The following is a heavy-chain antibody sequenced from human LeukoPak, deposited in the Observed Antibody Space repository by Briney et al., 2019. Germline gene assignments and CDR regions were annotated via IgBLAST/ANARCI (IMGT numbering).Heavy chain of an antibody. CDR3: ARLAGSGSYFDLYFDY. CDR1: GGSISSSSYY. D-gene: IGHD3-10*01. V-gene: IGHV4-39*01. Sequence: SETLSLTCTVSGGSISSSSYYWGWIRQPPGKGLEWIGSIYYSGSTYYNPSLKSRVTISVDTSKNQFSLKLSSVTAADTAVYYCARLAGSGSYFDLYFDYWGQETLVTVSS. CDR2: IYYSGST. J-gene: IGHJ4*02.